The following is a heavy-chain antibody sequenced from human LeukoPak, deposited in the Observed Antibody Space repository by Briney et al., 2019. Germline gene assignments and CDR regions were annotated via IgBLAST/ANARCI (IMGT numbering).Heavy chain of an antibody. V-gene: IGHV3-21*01. Sequence: GGSLRLSCTASGFTFSTYTMNWVRQAPGKGLEWISSITSNRKYIFYADSLKGRFTISRDNAKNSLYLQMNSLRAEDTAVYYCAKDLGSYADDAFDIWGQGTMVTVSS. CDR3: AKDLGSYADDAFDI. D-gene: IGHD1-26*01. CDR2: ITSNRKYI. J-gene: IGHJ3*02. CDR1: GFTFSTYT.